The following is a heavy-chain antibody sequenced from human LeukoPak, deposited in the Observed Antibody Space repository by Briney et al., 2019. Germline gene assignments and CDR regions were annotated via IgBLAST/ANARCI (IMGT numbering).Heavy chain of an antibody. J-gene: IGHJ4*02. CDR3: ASWAASVPFDY. D-gene: IGHD2-15*01. CDR2: VSYDGNDE. V-gene: IGHV3-30*03. CDR1: GFTFATYG. Sequence: PGGSLRLSCATSGFTFATYGMHWVRQAPGKGLEWVAVVSYDGNDEYYADSLKGRFTISRDNSKNTVYLQMNSLRPEDTAVYYCASWAASVPFDYWGQGTLVTVSS.